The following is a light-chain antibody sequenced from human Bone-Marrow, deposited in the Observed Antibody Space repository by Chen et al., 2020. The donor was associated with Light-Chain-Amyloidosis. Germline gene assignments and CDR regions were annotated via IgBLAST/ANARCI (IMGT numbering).Light chain of an antibody. CDR1: NIGSTS. Sequence: SYVLTHPSSVSAAPGQTATIACGGNNIGSTSVHWYQQTPGQAPLLVVYDDSDRPSGIPERLSGSNSGNTATLTISRVEAGDEADYYYQVWDRSSDRPVFGGGTKLTVL. CDR2: DDS. V-gene: IGLV3-21*02. CDR3: QVWDRSSDRPV. J-gene: IGLJ3*02.